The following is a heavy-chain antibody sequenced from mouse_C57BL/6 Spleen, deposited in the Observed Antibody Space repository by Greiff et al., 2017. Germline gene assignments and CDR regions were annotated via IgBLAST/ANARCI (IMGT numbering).Heavy chain of an antibody. J-gene: IGHJ2*01. Sequence: VQLQQSGPELVKPGASVKISCKASGYTFTDYYMNWVKQSHGKSLEWIGDINPNNGGTSYNQKFKGKATLPVDKYSSTAYMELRSLTSDDSAVYNCARVYDGYNYFDYWGQGTTLTVSS. CDR1: GYTFTDYY. D-gene: IGHD2-3*01. CDR3: ARVYDGYNYFDY. V-gene: IGHV1-26*01. CDR2: INPNNGGT.